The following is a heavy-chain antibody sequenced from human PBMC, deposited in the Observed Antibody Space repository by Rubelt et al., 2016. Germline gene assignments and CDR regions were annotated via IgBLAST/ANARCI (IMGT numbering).Heavy chain of an antibody. V-gene: IGHV4-31*03. CDR1: GGSISSGGYY. Sequence: QVQLQESGPGLVKPSQTLSLTCTVSGGSISSGGYYWSWIRQHPGKGLEWIGYIYYSGSTYYNPSLKSRVTISVDTSKNQFSLKLSSVTAADTAVYDCARQMGPVGLITWYFDLWGRGTLVTVSS. J-gene: IGHJ2*01. CDR2: IYYSGST. CDR3: ARQMGPVGLITWYFDL. D-gene: IGHD5-24*01.